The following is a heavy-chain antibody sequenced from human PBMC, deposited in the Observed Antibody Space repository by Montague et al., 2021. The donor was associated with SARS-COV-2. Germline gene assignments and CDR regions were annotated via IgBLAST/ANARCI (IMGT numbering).Heavy chain of an antibody. CDR1: GFPFSNSW. D-gene: IGHD5-12*01. CDR3: ARGGFYCFDS. Sequence: SRSLSLSASGFPFSNSWMNWVRQAPGKGLEWVANIKYDESEKSYVDSVKGRFTISRDNAKNSLYLQMNGLRVEDTAVYYCARGGFYCFDSWGQGTLVTVS. V-gene: IGHV3-7*01. J-gene: IGHJ4*02. CDR2: IKYDESEK.